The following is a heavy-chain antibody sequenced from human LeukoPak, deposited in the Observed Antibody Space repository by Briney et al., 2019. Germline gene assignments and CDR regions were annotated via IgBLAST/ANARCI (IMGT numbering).Heavy chain of an antibody. CDR3: ARGGVGATFGDFDY. CDR2: IYYSGST. CDR1: GGSISSSNYY. D-gene: IGHD3-10*02. V-gene: IGHV4-39*07. J-gene: IGHJ4*02. Sequence: PSETLSLTCTVSGGSISSSNYYWGWIRQPPGKGLEWIGSIYYSGSTYYSPSLKSRVTISVDTSKNQFSLKLSSVTAADTAVYYCARGGVGATFGDFDYWGQGTLVTVSS.